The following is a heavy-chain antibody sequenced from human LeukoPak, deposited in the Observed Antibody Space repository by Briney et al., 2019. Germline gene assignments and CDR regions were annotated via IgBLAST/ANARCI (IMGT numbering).Heavy chain of an antibody. D-gene: IGHD6-13*01. CDR3: ARDPYSSSSGSGDY. CDR1: GFTFSDYY. Sequence: GGSLRLSCAASGFTFSDYYMSWIRQAPGKGLEWVSYISSSSSYTNYADSVKGRFTISRDNAKNSLYLQMNNLRAEDTAVYYCARDPYSSSSGSGDYWGQGTLVTVSS. J-gene: IGHJ4*02. V-gene: IGHV3-11*06. CDR2: ISSSSSYT.